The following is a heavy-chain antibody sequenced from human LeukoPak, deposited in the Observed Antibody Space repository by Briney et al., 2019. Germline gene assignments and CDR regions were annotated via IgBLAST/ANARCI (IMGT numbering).Heavy chain of an antibody. CDR2: ISYDGSNK. D-gene: IGHD3-16*02. J-gene: IGHJ3*02. CDR3: ARDQVTFGGVIANDAFDI. V-gene: IGHV3-30*19. CDR1: GFSFSNYG. Sequence: PGGSLRLSCAASGFSFSNYGMHWVRQAPGKGLEWVAVISYDGSNKYYADSVKGRFTISRDNSKNTLYLQMNSLRAGDTAVYYCARDQVTFGGVIANDAFDIWGQGTMVTVSS.